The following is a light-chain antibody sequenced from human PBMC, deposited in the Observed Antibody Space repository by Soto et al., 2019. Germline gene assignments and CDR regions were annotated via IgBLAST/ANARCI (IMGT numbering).Light chain of an antibody. CDR3: MQALQTPIT. Sequence: VMTQSPLSLPVTPGEPASISCRSSQSLLHSNGNNNLDWYLQKPGQSPQLLIYLGSNRASGVPERFSGIGSGTDFTLKISRVAAEDVGVYYCMQALQTPITFGQGTRLEIK. CDR2: LGS. CDR1: QSLLHSNGNNN. V-gene: IGKV2-28*01. J-gene: IGKJ5*01.